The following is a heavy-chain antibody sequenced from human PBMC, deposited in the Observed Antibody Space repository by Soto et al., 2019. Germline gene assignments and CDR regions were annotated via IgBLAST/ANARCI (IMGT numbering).Heavy chain of an antibody. J-gene: IGHJ4*02. V-gene: IGHV3-64*01. Sequence: EVQLVESGGGLVQPGGSLRLSCAASGFTFSSYAMHWVRQAPGKGLEYVSAISSNGGSTYYANSVKGRFTISRDNSKNTLYLPMGSLRAEDMAVYYCARGTGYYFDYWGQGTLVTVSS. CDR3: ARGTGYYFDY. CDR2: ISSNGGST. CDR1: GFTFSSYA.